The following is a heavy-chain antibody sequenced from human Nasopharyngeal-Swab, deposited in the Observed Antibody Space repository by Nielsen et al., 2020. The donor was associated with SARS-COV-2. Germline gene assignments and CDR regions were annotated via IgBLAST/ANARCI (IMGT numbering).Heavy chain of an antibody. CDR3: AREQLCIRGTRCLDAFDI. CDR2: IYYGGAT. V-gene: IGHV3-53*01. J-gene: IGHJ3*02. Sequence: GESLKISCAVSGFTVSYNFMNWVRQAPGQGLEWLSVIYYGGATYYADSVKGRFTVSRDNVKNSVYLQMNSLRAGDTAVYYCAREQLCIRGTRCLDAFDIWGQGTMVTVSS. CDR1: GFTVSYNF. D-gene: IGHD2-2*01.